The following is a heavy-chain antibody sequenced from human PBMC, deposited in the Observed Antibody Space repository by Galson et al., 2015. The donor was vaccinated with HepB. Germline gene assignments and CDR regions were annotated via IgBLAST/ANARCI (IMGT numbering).Heavy chain of an antibody. CDR3: ENRGMYSSSWYYYYGMDV. J-gene: IGHJ6*02. D-gene: IGHD6-13*01. CDR1: GFTFSSYG. V-gene: IGHV3-33*06. Sequence: SLRLSCAASGFTFSSYGMHWVRQAPGKGLEWVAVIWYDGSNKYYADSVEGRFTISRDNSKNTLYLQMNSLRAEDTAVYYCENRGMYSSSWYYYYGMDVWGQGTTVTVSS. CDR2: IWYDGSNK.